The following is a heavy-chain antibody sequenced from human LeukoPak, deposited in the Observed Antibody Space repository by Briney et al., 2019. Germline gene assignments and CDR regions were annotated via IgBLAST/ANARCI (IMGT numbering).Heavy chain of an antibody. D-gene: IGHD6-13*01. CDR1: GYTSTGYY. Sequence: GASVKVSCKASGYTSTGYYMHWVRQAPGQGLEWMGWINPNSGGTNCAQKFQGRVTMTRDTSISTAYMELSRLRSDDTAVYYCARAGYSSSWYGYYYYYYMDVWGKGTTVTISS. J-gene: IGHJ6*03. CDR3: ARAGYSSSWYGYYYYYYMDV. V-gene: IGHV1-2*02. CDR2: INPNSGGT.